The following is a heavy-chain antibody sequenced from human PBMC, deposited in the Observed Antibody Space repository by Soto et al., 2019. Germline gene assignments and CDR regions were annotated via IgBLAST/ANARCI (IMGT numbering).Heavy chain of an antibody. D-gene: IGHD5-18*01. Sequence: GGSLRLSCAASGFTFSSYSMNWVRQAPGKGLEWVSYISSSSTIYYADSVKGRFAISRDNAKNSLYLQMNSLRAEDTAVYYCARDYRSYGPFDYWGQGTLVTVSS. CDR2: ISSSSTI. CDR3: ARDYRSYGPFDY. J-gene: IGHJ4*02. V-gene: IGHV3-48*01. CDR1: GFTFSSYS.